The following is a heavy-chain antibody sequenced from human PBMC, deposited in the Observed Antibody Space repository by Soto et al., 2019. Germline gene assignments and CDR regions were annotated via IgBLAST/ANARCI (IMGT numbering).Heavy chain of an antibody. CDR3: ARALGYCSGGSCLYFDY. CDR2: IKQDGSEK. CDR1: GFTFSSYW. J-gene: IGHJ4*02. Sequence: PGGSLRLSCAASGFTFSSYWMSWVRQAPGKGLEWVANIKQDGSEKYYVDSVKGRFTISRDNAKNSLYLQMNSLRAEDTAVYYCARALGYCSGGSCLYFDYWGQGTLATVSS. V-gene: IGHV3-7*01. D-gene: IGHD2-15*01.